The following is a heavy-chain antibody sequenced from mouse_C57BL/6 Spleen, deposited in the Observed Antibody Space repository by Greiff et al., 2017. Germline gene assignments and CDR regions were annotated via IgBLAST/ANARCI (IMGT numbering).Heavy chain of an antibody. CDR3: ATAYGNYYYAMDY. CDR1: GYTFTSYW. Sequence: VQLQQPGAELVKPGASVKLSCKASGYTFTSYWMHWVKQRPGQGLEWIGMIHPNSGSTNYNEKFKSKATLTVDKSSSTAYMQLSSLTSEDSAVYYCATAYGNYYYAMDYWGQGTSVTVSS. V-gene: IGHV1-64*01. D-gene: IGHD2-1*01. CDR2: IHPNSGST. J-gene: IGHJ4*01.